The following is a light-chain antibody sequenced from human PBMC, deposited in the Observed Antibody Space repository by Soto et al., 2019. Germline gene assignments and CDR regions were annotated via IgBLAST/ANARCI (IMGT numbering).Light chain of an antibody. Sequence: QSVLTQPRSVSGSPGQSVTISCTGTSSDVGGYNFVSWYQQHPGKAPKLLTYDVSKRPSGVPDRFSGSKSGNTASLAISGLQAEDEADYYCCSYAGSYTFVFGTGTKVTV. CDR2: DVS. CDR3: CSYAGSYTFV. CDR1: SSDVGGYNF. V-gene: IGLV2-11*01. J-gene: IGLJ1*01.